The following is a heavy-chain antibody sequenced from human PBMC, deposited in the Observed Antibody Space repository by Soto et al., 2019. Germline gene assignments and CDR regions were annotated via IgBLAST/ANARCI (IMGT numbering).Heavy chain of an antibody. Sequence: GGSLRLSCAASGFTFSSYAMHWVRQAPGKGLEYVSAISSNGGSTYYANSVKGRFTISRDNSKNTLYLQMGSLRAEDMAVYYCARDRVTGTTSAHYYYMDVWGKGTTVTVSS. J-gene: IGHJ6*03. V-gene: IGHV3-64*01. CDR3: ARDRVTGTTSAHYYYMDV. CDR2: ISSNGGST. CDR1: GFTFSSYA. D-gene: IGHD1-7*01.